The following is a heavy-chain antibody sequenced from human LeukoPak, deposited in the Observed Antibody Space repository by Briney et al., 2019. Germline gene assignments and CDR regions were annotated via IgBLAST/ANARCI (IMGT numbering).Heavy chain of an antibody. J-gene: IGHJ6*03. CDR2: INHSGST. CDR1: GGSFSGYY. V-gene: IGHV4-34*01. CDR3: ARRRAAAGSQWGYMDV. Sequence: KHFETLSLTCAVYGGSFSGYYWSWIRQPPGKGLEWIGEINHSGSTNYNPSLKSRVTISVDTSKNQFSLKLSSVTAADTAVYYCARRRAAAGSQWGYMDVWGKGTTVTISS. D-gene: IGHD6-13*01.